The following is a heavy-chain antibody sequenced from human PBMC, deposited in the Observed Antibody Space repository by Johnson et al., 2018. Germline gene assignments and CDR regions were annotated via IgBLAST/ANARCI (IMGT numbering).Heavy chain of an antibody. CDR3: AGGQWRVPGYQYYMDV. V-gene: IGHV3-21*06. CDR2: IGAGSVHI. D-gene: IGHD6-19*01. J-gene: IGHJ6*03. CDR1: GFSFNVYS. Sequence: VQLVESGGGLVKPGGSLRLSCEASGFSFNVYSMTWVRQAPGKGLEWVSFIGAGSVHIHYADSVRGRFTISRDNAKNSLYRQMSALRVEDTAIYFCAGGQWRVPGYQYYMDVWGKGTTVTVSS.